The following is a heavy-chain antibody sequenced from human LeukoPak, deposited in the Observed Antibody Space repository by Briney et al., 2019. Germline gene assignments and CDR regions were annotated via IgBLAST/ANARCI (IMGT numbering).Heavy chain of an antibody. CDR2: ISAYNGNT. V-gene: IGHV1-18*01. Sequence: AASVKVSCKASGYTFTSYGISGVRQAPGQGLEWMGWISAYNGNTNYAQKLQGRVTMTTDTSTSTACMELRSLRSDDTAVYYCARRRDFWSGYRDYYYYYMDVWGKGTTVTVSS. J-gene: IGHJ6*03. D-gene: IGHD3-3*01. CDR3: ARRRDFWSGYRDYYYYYMDV. CDR1: GYTFTSYG.